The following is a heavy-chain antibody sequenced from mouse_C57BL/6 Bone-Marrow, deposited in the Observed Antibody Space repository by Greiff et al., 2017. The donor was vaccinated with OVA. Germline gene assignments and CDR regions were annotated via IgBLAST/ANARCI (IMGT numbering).Heavy chain of an antibody. J-gene: IGHJ4*01. CDR1: GYSFTGYY. CDR3: ASLSIYYYGSRAMDY. Sequence: EVQLVESGPELVKPGASVKISCKASGYSFTGYYMNWVKQSPEKSLEWIGEINPSTGGTTYNQKFKAKATLTVDKSSSTAYMQLKSLTSEDSAVYYCASLSIYYYGSRAMDYWGQGTSVTVSS. V-gene: IGHV1-42*01. D-gene: IGHD1-1*01. CDR2: INPSTGGT.